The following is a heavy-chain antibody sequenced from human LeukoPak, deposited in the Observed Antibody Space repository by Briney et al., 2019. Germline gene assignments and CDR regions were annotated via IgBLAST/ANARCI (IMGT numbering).Heavy chain of an antibody. J-gene: IGHJ4*02. CDR2: IYYTGST. CDR3: ARGAGDEDNLVFGY. Sequence: SETLSLTCTVSGGSISSYYWSWIRQPPGKGLEWIGRIYYTGSTKYNPSLKSRVTISVDTSKNQFSLNLTSVTAADTAVYYCARGAGDEDNLVFGYWGQGTQVTVST. V-gene: IGHV4-59*08. D-gene: IGHD3-3*01. CDR1: GGSISSYY.